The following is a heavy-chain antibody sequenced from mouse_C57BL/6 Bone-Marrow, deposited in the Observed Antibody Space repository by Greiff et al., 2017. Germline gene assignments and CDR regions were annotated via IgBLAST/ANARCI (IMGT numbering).Heavy chain of an antibody. Sequence: EVHLVESGPGLVKPSQSLSLTCSATGYSITSCYYWNWIRQFPGNILVWMGYISYDGSNNYNPPLKNRISIPRDTSKNQFFLKLNSLTTEDTATCYCARDWGPREIGYWDRGTTLTVTS. CDR1: GYSITSCYY. V-gene: IGHV3-6*01. CDR2: ISYDGSN. J-gene: IGHJ2*01. CDR3: ARDWGPREIGY.